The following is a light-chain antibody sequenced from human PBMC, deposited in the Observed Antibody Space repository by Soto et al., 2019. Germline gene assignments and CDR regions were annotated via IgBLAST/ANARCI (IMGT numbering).Light chain of an antibody. CDR1: SSDVGDYNY. V-gene: IGLV2-14*01. Sequence: QSVLTQPASVSGSPGQSITISCTGTSSDVGDYNYVSWYQQHPGKAPKLIIYELSHRPSRVSNRLSGSKSGYAASLPISGFQDEDEADYYFSSYISNSIVVFGGGTKLTVL. J-gene: IGLJ2*01. CDR3: SSYISNSIVV. CDR2: ELS.